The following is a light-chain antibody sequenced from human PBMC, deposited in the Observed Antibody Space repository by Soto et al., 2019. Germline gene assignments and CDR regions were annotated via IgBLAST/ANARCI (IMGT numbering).Light chain of an antibody. CDR1: SSNIGSNT. J-gene: IGLJ1*01. CDR3: AAWDDSLNKV. Sequence: QSVLTQPPSASGTPGQRVTISCSGSSSNIGSNTVNWYQQLPGTAPKLLIYSNNQRPSGVPDRFSGSKSGTSASLAISGLQSEDEADYYCAAWDDSLNKVFGTGT. V-gene: IGLV1-44*01. CDR2: SNN.